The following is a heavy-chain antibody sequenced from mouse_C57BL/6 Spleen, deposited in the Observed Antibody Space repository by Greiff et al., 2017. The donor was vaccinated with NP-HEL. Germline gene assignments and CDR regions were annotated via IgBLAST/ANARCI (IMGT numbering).Heavy chain of an antibody. V-gene: IGHV1-80*01. CDR2: IYPGDGDT. J-gene: IGHJ2*01. D-gene: IGHD2-1*01. Sequence: VHLVESGAELVKPGASVKISCKASGYAFSSYWMNWVKQRPGKGLEWIGQIYPGDGDTNYNGKFKGKATLTADKSSSTAYMQLSSLTSEDSAVYFCARRGAMGNYDFDYWGQGTTLTVSS. CDR3: ARRGAMGNYDFDY. CDR1: GYAFSSYW.